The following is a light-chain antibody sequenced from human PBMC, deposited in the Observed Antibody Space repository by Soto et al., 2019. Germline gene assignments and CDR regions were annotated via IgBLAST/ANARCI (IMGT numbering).Light chain of an antibody. CDR2: DAS. Sequence: DIQMTQSPSTLSASVGDRVTISCRASQSISSWLAWYQQKPGKAPKLLMSDASSLERGVPSRFSGSESGTEFTLTISSLQPDDFSTYYCQYYDTYSRTFGQGTKVDIK. CDR1: QSISSW. CDR3: QYYDTYSRT. J-gene: IGKJ1*01. V-gene: IGKV1-5*01.